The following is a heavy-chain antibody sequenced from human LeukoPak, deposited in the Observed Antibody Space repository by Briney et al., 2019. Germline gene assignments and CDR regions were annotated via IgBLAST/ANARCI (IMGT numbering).Heavy chain of an antibody. CDR1: GFTFGDYA. CDR2: IRSEVYGGTP. J-gene: IGHJ4*02. V-gene: IGHV3-49*04. Sequence: GGSLRLSCTTSGFTFGDYAMTWVRQAPGKGLEWVGFIRSEVYGGTPEYAASVKGRFTISRDDSKGIAYLQMNSLRSEDTAMYYCTRDQTPYYWGQGTLVTVSS. CDR3: TRDQTPYY.